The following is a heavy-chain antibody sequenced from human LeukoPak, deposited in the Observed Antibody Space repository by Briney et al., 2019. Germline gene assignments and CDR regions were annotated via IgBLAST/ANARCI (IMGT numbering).Heavy chain of an antibody. CDR3: ARTGYCSGGSCHPHYYYYYMDV. J-gene: IGHJ6*03. V-gene: IGHV4-30-4*07. CDR1: GGSISSGGYS. D-gene: IGHD2-15*01. Sequence: KPSETLSLTCAVSGGSISSGGYSWSWIRQPPGKGLEWIGYIYYSGSTYYNPSLKSRVTISVDTSKNQFSLKLSSVTAADTAVYYCARTGYCSGGSCHPHYYYYYMDVWGKGTTVTISS. CDR2: IYYSGST.